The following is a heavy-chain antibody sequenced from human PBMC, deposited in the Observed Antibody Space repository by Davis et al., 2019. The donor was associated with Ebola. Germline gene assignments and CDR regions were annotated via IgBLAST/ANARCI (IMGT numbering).Heavy chain of an antibody. CDR2: IIPIFGTA. CDR1: GYSFIGYD. CDR3: ARVGSSKVYYYYYGMDV. Sequence: SVKVSCKASGYSFIGYDINWVRQATGQGLEWMGGIIPIFGTANYAQKFQGRVTITADESTSTAYMELSSLRSEDTAVYYCARVGSSKVYYYYYGMDVWGQGTTVTVSS. V-gene: IGHV1-69*13. J-gene: IGHJ6*02. D-gene: IGHD6-13*01.